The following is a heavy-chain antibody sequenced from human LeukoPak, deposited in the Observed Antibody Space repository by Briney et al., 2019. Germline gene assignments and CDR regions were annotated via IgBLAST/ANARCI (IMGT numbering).Heavy chain of an antibody. V-gene: IGHV3-23*01. CDR3: AKDYHSYGFVC. CDR1: GFTFSSYA. J-gene: IGHJ4*02. CDR2: ISGSGGST. Sequence: HPGGSLRLSCAASGFTFSSYAMSWVRQAPGKGLEWVSVISGSGGSTYYADSVKGRFTISRDNSKNPLYLQMNSLRAEDTAVYYCAKDYHSYGFVCWGQGTLVTVSS. D-gene: IGHD5-18*01.